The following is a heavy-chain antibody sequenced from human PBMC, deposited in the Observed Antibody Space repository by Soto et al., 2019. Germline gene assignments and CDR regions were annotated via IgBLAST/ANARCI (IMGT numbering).Heavy chain of an antibody. CDR2: IYYSGST. CDR1: GGSISSGGYY. V-gene: IGHV4-61*08. D-gene: IGHD1-7*01. J-gene: IGHJ4*02. Sequence: SSETLSLTCTVSGGSISSGGYYWTWIRQHPGKGLEWIGYIYYSGSTNYNPSLKSRVTISVDTSNNQFSLKLSSVTTADTAVYYCARSTWNYYHYWGQGTLVTVSS. CDR3: ARSTWNYYHY.